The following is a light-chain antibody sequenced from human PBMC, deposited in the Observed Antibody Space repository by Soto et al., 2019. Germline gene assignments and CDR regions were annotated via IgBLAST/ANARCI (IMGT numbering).Light chain of an antibody. V-gene: IGLV2-14*03. CDR2: DVS. CDR3: SSYRSSSPLVV. CDR1: ISDIGDYNY. J-gene: IGLJ2*01. Sequence: QSVLTQPASVSGSPGQSITISCTGTISDIGDYNYVSWYQQHPGKAPKLMIYDVSNRPSGVSNRFSGSKSGYAASLTISGLQPEDEADYYCSSYRSSSPLVVFDGGTKLTVL.